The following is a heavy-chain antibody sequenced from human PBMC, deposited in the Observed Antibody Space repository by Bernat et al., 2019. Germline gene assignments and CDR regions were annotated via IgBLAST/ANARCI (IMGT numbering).Heavy chain of an antibody. Sequence: QVQLVQSGAEVKKPGASVKVSCKASGYTFTSYAMHWVRQAPGQRLEWMGWINAGNGNTKYSQKFQGRVTITRDTSASTAYMELSSLRSEDTAVYYCARDILLHPIAVACLFDYWGQGTLVTVSS. CDR1: GYTFTSYA. V-gene: IGHV1-3*01. J-gene: IGHJ4*02. CDR3: ARDILLHPIAVACLFDY. D-gene: IGHD6-19*01. CDR2: INAGNGNT.